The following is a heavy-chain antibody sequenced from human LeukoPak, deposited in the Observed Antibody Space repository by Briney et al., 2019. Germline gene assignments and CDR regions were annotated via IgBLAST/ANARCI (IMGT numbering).Heavy chain of an antibody. CDR3: ARSVSSGWYSGWFDP. D-gene: IGHD6-19*01. J-gene: IGHJ5*02. CDR1: GYSFTSYW. V-gene: IGHV5-51*01. CDR2: IYPGDSDT. Sequence: GESLKISCKGSGYSFTSYWIGWVRQMPGKGLEWMGIIYPGDSDTRYSPSFQGQVTISADKSISTAYLQWSSLKASDTAMYHCARSVSSGWYSGWFDPWGQGTLVTVSS.